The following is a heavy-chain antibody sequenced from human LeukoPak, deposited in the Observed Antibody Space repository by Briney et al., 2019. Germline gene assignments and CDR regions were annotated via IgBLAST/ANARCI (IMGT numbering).Heavy chain of an antibody. Sequence: PGGSLRLSCAASGFTFSSYSMNWVRQAPGKGLEWVSYISSSSSTIYYADSVKGRFTISRDNAKNSLYLQMNSLRAEDTAVYYCARMYGPRGSQFDYWGQGTLVTVSS. CDR1: GFTFSSYS. V-gene: IGHV3-48*01. CDR3: ARMYGPRGSQFDY. J-gene: IGHJ4*02. D-gene: IGHD1-26*01. CDR2: ISSSSSTI.